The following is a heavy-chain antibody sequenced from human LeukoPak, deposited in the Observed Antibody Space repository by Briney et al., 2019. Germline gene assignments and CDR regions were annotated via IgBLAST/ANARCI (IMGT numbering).Heavy chain of an antibody. CDR3: ATPYCGAISCLDVFDV. Sequence: SQTLSLTCTVSGVSLSSDKYYWTWIRQRPGKGLEWNGHIYYSGSTSFNPSLKSRVSMSMDTSKSQFSLKLTSVTAADTAVYYCATPYCGAISCLDVFDVWGQGTVVTVSS. V-gene: IGHV4-31*03. J-gene: IGHJ3*01. CDR2: IYYSGST. CDR1: GVSLSSDKYY. D-gene: IGHD2-21*01.